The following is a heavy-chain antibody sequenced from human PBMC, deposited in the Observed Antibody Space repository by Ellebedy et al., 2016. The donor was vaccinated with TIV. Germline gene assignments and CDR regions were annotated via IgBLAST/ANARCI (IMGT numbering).Heavy chain of an antibody. CDR2: ISGSGGST. J-gene: IGHJ6*02. D-gene: IGHD2-21*02. CDR3: ASAIHIVVVTAPDYYYGMDV. CDR1: GFTFDDYA. V-gene: IGHV3-23*01. Sequence: GESLKISXAASGFTFDDYAMHWVRQAPGKGLEWVSAISGSGGSTYYADSVKGRFTISRDNSKNTLYLQMNSLRAEDTAVYYCASAIHIVVVTAPDYYYGMDVWGQGTTVTVSS.